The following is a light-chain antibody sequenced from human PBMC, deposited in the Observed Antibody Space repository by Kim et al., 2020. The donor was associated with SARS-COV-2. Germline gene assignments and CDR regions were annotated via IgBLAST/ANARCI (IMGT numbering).Light chain of an antibody. CDR3: NSRDSNENVF. Sequence: VALGQTVRITCQGDSLRSYYATWYQQKHGQAPILVIYGKNNRPSGIPDRFSGSSSGNTASLTITGTQAGDEADYYCNSRDSNENVFFGGGTQLTVL. V-gene: IGLV3-19*01. J-gene: IGLJ2*01. CDR1: SLRSYY. CDR2: GKN.